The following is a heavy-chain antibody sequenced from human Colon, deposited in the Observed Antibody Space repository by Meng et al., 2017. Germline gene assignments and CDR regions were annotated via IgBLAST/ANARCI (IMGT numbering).Heavy chain of an antibody. CDR3: ARERMRELGLFDY. V-gene: IGHV4-4*02. D-gene: IGHD7-27*01. Sequence: QLHLPEAGPGLVQPSGTLSLACAVSGDSIGNSKWWSWLRQSPGKGLEWIGEISNSGKTVYSPSLKRRVTISLDKSSNHFSLTLSPVTAADTAIYFCARERMRELGLFDYWGQGALVTVSS. CDR2: ISNSGKT. CDR1: GDSIGNSKW. J-gene: IGHJ4*02.